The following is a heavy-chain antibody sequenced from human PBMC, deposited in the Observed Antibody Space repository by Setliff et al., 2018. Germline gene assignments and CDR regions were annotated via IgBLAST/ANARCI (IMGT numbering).Heavy chain of an antibody. V-gene: IGHV3-7*01. J-gene: IGHJ4*02. D-gene: IGHD3-3*01. CDR2: IKSYGREK. CDR3: ARGRFFTS. Sequence: PGGSLRLSCTVSGFSFTDYWMSWARQAPGKGLEWVANIKSYGREKNYADSVKGRFSISRDDASSSLYLQMDNLRVEDTAVYYCARGRFFTSWGQGTPVTVSS. CDR1: GFSFTDYW.